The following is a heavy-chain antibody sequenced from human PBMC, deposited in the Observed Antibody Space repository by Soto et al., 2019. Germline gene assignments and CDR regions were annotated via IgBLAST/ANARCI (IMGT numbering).Heavy chain of an antibody. CDR3: ARDFVVGGPTINYYYGMDV. J-gene: IGHJ6*02. V-gene: IGHV3-66*01. D-gene: IGHD1-26*01. CDR2: IYSAGNT. Sequence: GGSLRLSCAASGFTVSSNYMSLVRQAQGKGLEWISIIYSAGNTYYADSVKGRFTISRDNSKNTLYLQMNSLGAEDTAVYYCARDFVVGGPTINYYYGMDVWGQGTTVTVSS. CDR1: GFTVSSNY.